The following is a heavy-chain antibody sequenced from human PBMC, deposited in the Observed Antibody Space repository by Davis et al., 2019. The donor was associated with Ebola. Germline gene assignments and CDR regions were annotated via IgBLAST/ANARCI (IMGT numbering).Heavy chain of an antibody. J-gene: IGHJ6*02. V-gene: IGHV6-1*01. CDR1: GDSVSSGG. CDR2: TYYNSKWYN. Sequence: HSQTLSLTCAISGDSVSSGGWNWIRQSPSRGLEWLGRTYYNSKWYNDYAVSVKSRITINPDTSKNQFSLQLNSVTPEDTAVYYCARGWFRSGMDVWGPGTTVTVSS. CDR3: ARGWFRSGMDV. D-gene: IGHD6-19*01.